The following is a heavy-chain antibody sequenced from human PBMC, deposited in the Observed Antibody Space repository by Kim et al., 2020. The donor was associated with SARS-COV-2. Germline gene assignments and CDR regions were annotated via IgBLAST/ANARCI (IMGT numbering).Heavy chain of an antibody. CDR3: VRDPYSEYYY. CDR2: T. J-gene: IGHJ4*02. Sequence: TNYPDYVKSRFTISRGNAKNTLYLQMNSLRVEDTAVYYGVRDPYSEYYYWGQGTLVTVSS. D-gene: IGHD1-26*01. V-gene: IGHV3-74*01.